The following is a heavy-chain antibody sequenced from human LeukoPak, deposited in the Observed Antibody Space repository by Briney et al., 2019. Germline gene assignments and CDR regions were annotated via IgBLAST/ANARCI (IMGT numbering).Heavy chain of an antibody. J-gene: IGHJ5*02. CDR3: GRIVVSRTNWFDP. CDR1: GVSISSSSYY. V-gene: IGHV4-39*07. CDR2: IYSSGGP. Sequence: SETLSLTCTVSGVSISSSSYYWGWIRQPPGKGLEWIGSIYSSGGPYYNPSLMSRLTMSVDTSTNHFSLKLTSLTAADTAVYYCGRIVVSRTNWFDPWGQGILVTVSS. D-gene: IGHD2-15*01.